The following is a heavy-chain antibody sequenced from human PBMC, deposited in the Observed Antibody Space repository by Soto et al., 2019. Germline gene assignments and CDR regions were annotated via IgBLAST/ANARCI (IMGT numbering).Heavy chain of an antibody. CDR1: GGSISSSSYY. D-gene: IGHD5-18*01. Sequence: TSETLSLTCTVSGGSISSSSYYWGWIRQPPGKGLEWIGSIYYSGSTYYNPSLKSRVTISVDTSKNQFSLKLSSVTAADTAVYYCARNFRIQLWRPNWFDPWGQGTLVTVSS. J-gene: IGHJ5*02. V-gene: IGHV4-39*01. CDR3: ARNFRIQLWRPNWFDP. CDR2: IYYSGST.